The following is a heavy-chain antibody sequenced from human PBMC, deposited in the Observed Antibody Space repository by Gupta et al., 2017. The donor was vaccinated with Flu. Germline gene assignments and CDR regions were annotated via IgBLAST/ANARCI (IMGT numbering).Heavy chain of an antibody. J-gene: IGHJ6*03. V-gene: IGHV3-74*01. CDR2: IKNDGSGA. CDR3: ARDRDGVYYYMDV. D-gene: IGHD3-3*01. CDR1: GFTFSNYW. Sequence: ASGFTFSNYWMYWVRQGPGKGLVWVSRIKNDGSGASYADSVEGRFTISRDNAKNTLYLQMNSLRAEDTAVYYCARDRDGVYYYMDVWGKGTTVTVSS.